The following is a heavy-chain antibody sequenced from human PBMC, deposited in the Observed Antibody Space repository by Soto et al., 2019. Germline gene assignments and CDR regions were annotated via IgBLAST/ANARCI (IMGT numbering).Heavy chain of an antibody. CDR1: GLTSSTYA. V-gene: IGHV3-23*01. J-gene: IGHJ4*02. Sequence: LRLSCAASGLTSSTYAMSWVRQAPGKGLEWVSGISGSGGSTYYADSVKGRFTISRDNSKNMLYLQMNSLRADDTAVYYCAKRLTTVTTVFDYWGRGTLVTVSS. CDR2: ISGSGGST. D-gene: IGHD4-17*01. CDR3: AKRLTTVTTVFDY.